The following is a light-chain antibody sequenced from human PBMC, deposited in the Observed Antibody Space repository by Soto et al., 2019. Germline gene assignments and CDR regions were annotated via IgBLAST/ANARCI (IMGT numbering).Light chain of an antibody. Sequence: QSALTQPASVSGSPGQSITISCTGTSSDVGGYNYVSWYQQHPGKAPKLMIYEVSNRPSGVSNRFSCSKSGNTASLTISGLQAEDEDDYYCSSYTSSSTYVFGPGTKLTVL. V-gene: IGLV2-14*01. J-gene: IGLJ1*01. CDR2: EVS. CDR1: SSDVGGYNY. CDR3: SSYTSSSTYV.